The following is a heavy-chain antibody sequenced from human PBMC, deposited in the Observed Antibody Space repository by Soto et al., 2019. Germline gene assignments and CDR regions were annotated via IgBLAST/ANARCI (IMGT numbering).Heavy chain of an antibody. CDR2: IIPILGIA. J-gene: IGHJ5*02. CDR1: GGTFSSYT. Sequence: SVKVSCKASGGTFSSYTISWVRQAPGQGLEWMGRIIPILGIANYAQKFQGRVTITADKSTSTAYMELSSLRSEDTAVYYCARDQGGYCTNGVCLNNWFDPWGQGTLVTVSS. CDR3: ARDQGGYCTNGVCLNNWFDP. V-gene: IGHV1-69*04. D-gene: IGHD2-8*01.